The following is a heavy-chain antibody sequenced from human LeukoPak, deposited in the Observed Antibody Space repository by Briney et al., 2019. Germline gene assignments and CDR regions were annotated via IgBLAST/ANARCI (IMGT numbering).Heavy chain of an antibody. D-gene: IGHD3-16*02. CDR1: GFTFSNFA. J-gene: IGHJ3*02. V-gene: IGHV3-23*01. CDR2: IRGGGAGA. CDR3: AKASYSYGNDAYDI. Sequence: GGSLRLSCAASGFTFSNFAMAWVRQVPEKGLEWVSFIRGGGAGAHYADSVRGRFTISRDNSKNTLYLEMNSLRADDTAVYYCAKASYSYGNDAYDIWGQGTKVTVSS.